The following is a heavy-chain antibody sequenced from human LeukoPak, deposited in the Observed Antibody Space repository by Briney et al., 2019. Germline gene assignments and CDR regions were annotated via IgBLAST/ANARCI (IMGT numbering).Heavy chain of an antibody. CDR3: ARELTEAIDY. D-gene: IGHD1-26*01. CDR2: IYSGGST. Sequence: GGSLRLSCAASGFTVSSNYMSWVRQAPGKGLKWVSVIYSGGSTYYADSVKGRFTISRDNSKNTLYLQMNSLRAEDTAVYYCARELTEAIDYWGQGTLVTVSS. J-gene: IGHJ4*02. CDR1: GFTVSSNY. V-gene: IGHV3-66*01.